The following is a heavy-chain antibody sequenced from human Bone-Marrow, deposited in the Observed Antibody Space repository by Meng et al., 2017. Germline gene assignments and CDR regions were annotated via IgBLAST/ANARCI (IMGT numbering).Heavy chain of an antibody. CDR3: ARDQWRYYDSSGPI. V-gene: IGHV3-53*05. Sequence: GGSLRLSCAASGFTVSSNYMSWVRQAPGKGLEWVSVIYSGGSTYYADSVKGRFTISRDNSKNTLYLQMNSLRAEDTAVYYCARDQWRYYDSSGPIWGQGTMVTVSS. CDR1: GFTVSSNY. D-gene: IGHD3-22*01. J-gene: IGHJ3*02. CDR2: IYSGGST.